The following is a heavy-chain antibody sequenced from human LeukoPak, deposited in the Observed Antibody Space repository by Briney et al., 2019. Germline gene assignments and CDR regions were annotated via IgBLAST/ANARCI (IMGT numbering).Heavy chain of an antibody. V-gene: IGHV3-73*01. J-gene: IGHJ4*02. CDR3: TRQYYGSGSTEF. D-gene: IGHD3-10*01. CDR1: GFTFSRYD. CDR2: IRSKANSYAT. Sequence: GGSLRLSCAASGFTFSRYDMNWVRQASGKGLEWVGRIRSKANSYATAYAASVKGGFTISRDDSKNTAYLQMNSLKTEDTAVYYCTRQYYGSGSTEFWGQGTLVTVSS.